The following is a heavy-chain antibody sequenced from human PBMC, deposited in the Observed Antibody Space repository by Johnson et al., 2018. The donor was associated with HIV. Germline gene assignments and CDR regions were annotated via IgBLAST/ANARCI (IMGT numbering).Heavy chain of an antibody. D-gene: IGHD3-22*01. CDR2: IYSGGST. Sequence: VQLVESGGGVVQPGRSLRLSCEASGFTVSSNYMSWVRQAPGKGLEWVSVIYSGGSTYYADSVKGRFTISRDNSKNMLYLQMNSLRAEDTAVYYCARECQYHYDSSGCTYDAFDIWGQGTMVTVSS. CDR1: GFTVSSNY. CDR3: ARECQYHYDSSGCTYDAFDI. J-gene: IGHJ3*02. V-gene: IGHV3-66*01.